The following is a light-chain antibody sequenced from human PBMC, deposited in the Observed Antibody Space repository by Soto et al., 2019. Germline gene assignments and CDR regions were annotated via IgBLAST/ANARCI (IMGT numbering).Light chain of an antibody. CDR2: DVS. Sequence: QSVLTQPRSVSGSPGQSVTISCTGTSSDVGGYNYVSWYQQHPGKAPKLMIYDVSKRPSGVPDRFSGSKSGNTASLSISGLQAEEEADYYCCSFGGTSVVFGGGTKVTVL. V-gene: IGLV2-11*01. CDR3: CSFGGTSVV. CDR1: SSDVGGYNY. J-gene: IGLJ2*01.